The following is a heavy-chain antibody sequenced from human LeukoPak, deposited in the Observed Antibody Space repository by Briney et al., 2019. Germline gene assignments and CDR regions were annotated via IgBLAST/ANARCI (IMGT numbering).Heavy chain of an antibody. V-gene: IGHV4-4*02. Sequence: SETLSLTCAVSGGSINNYKWWSWVRQSPGKGLEWLGEIFYTGSPNYNPSFKSRITMSVDKSNNQFSLILTSVTVADTAVYYCARDGASYYDHWGQGILVTVTS. D-gene: IGHD3-10*01. CDR3: ARDGASYYDH. CDR2: IFYTGSP. CDR1: GGSINNYKW. J-gene: IGHJ5*02.